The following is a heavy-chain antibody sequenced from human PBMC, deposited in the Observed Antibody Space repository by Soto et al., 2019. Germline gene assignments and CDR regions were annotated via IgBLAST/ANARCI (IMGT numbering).Heavy chain of an antibody. D-gene: IGHD3-10*01. CDR2: IWYDGSNK. Sequence: QVQLVESGGGVVQPGRSLRLSCAASGFTFSSYGMHWVRQAPGKGLEWVAVIWYDGSNKYYADSVKGRFTISRDNSKNTLYLQMNSLRAEDTAVYYCARVGSKYYGSGSYYIDYWGQGTLVTVSS. J-gene: IGHJ4*02. V-gene: IGHV3-33*01. CDR1: GFTFSSYG. CDR3: ARVGSKYYGSGSYYIDY.